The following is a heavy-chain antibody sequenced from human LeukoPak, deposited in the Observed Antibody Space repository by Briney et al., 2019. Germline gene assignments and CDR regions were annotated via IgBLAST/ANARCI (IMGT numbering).Heavy chain of an antibody. CDR2: IYGSGST. V-gene: IGHV4-59*08. D-gene: IGHD6-19*01. CDR3: ARNVGWYSHDT. J-gene: IGHJ5*02. CDR1: GDSLSAHY. Sequence: SESLSLTCTVSGDSLSAHYWSWIRQPPGKGLEWIGYIYGSGSTHYDPSFRSRATISEDTSKNQFSLQLTSVTAADTAVYYCARNVGWYSHDTWGQGTLVTVSS.